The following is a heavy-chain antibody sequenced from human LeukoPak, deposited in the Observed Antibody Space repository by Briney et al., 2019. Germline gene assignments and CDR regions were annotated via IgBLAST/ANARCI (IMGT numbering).Heavy chain of an antibody. D-gene: IGHD6-19*01. V-gene: IGHV1-46*01. Sequence: ASVKVSCKASGYTFTGYYMHWVRQAPGQGLEWMGIINPSGGSTSYAQKFQGRVTMTRDMSTSTVYMELSSLRSEDTAVYYCARIDSSGSYDTYFDYWGQGALVTVSS. CDR2: INPSGGST. J-gene: IGHJ4*02. CDR3: ARIDSSGSYDTYFDY. CDR1: GYTFTGYY.